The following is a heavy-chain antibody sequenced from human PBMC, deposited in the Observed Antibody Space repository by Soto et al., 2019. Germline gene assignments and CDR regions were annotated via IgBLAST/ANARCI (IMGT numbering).Heavy chain of an antibody. CDR3: ARVGYCSGGSCFYYYYMDV. V-gene: IGHV3-48*01. CDR2: ISSSSTI. Sequence: EVQLVESGGGLVQPGGSLRLSCAASGFTFSSYSMNWVRQAPGKGLEWVSYISSSSTIYYADSVKGRFTISRDNAKNSLYLQMNSLRAEDTAVYYCARVGYCSGGSCFYYYYMDVWGKGTTVTVSS. J-gene: IGHJ6*03. CDR1: GFTFSSYS. D-gene: IGHD2-15*01.